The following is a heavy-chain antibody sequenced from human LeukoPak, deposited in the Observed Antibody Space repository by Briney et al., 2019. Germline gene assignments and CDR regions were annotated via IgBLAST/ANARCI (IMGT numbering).Heavy chain of an antibody. Sequence: GGSLRLSCAASHFTFDDYAIHWVRQAPGKGLEWVSLISRDGGRTYYADSVKGRFTISSDNSKNSLFLQMTRLSAEDTAFYYGAKGGGDTAMAVDYWGQGTLVTVSS. J-gene: IGHJ4*02. CDR1: HFTFDDYA. CDR2: ISRDGGRT. CDR3: AKGGGDTAMAVDY. D-gene: IGHD5-18*01. V-gene: IGHV3-43D*03.